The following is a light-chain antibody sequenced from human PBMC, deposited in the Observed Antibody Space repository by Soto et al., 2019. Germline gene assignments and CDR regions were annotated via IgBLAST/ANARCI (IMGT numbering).Light chain of an antibody. J-gene: IGLJ3*02. CDR2: RNN. CDR3: ASWDDGLSGWV. V-gene: IGLV1-47*01. CDR1: SSNIGFNY. Sequence: QSVLTQPPSASGTPGQRVTMSCSGSSSNIGFNYVSWYQQLPGTAPKVLIYRNNQRPSGVPDRFSGSKAGTSASLAISGLRSEDEAEYYCASWDDGLSGWVFGGGTKLTVL.